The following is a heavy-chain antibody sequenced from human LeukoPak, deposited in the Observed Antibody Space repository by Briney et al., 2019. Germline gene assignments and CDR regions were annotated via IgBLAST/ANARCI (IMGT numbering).Heavy chain of an antibody. CDR1: GFTFSSYG. J-gene: IGHJ3*02. CDR3: ARDLTDCSGGSCLDAFDI. CDR2: IRYDGSNK. D-gene: IGHD2-15*01. Sequence: PGGSLRLSCAASGFTFSSYGMHWVRQAPGKGLEWVAFIRYDGSNKYYADSVKGRFTISRDNSKNTLYLQMNSLRAEDTAVYYCARDLTDCSGGSCLDAFDIWGQGTMVTVSS. V-gene: IGHV3-30*02.